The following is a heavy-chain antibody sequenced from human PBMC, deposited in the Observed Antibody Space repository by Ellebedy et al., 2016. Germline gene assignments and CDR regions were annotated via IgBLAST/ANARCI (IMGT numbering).Heavy chain of an antibody. Sequence: SETLSLXCTVSGGSISSSSDYWGWIRQPPGKGLEWIGSIYNSGNTYYNPSLKSRVTISVDTSKNQFSLKLSSVTAADTAVYYCARQGYFDWTPLKYFDYWGQGTRVTVSS. CDR3: ARQGYFDWTPLKYFDY. D-gene: IGHD3-9*01. CDR2: IYNSGNT. J-gene: IGHJ4*02. CDR1: GGSISSSSDY. V-gene: IGHV4-39*01.